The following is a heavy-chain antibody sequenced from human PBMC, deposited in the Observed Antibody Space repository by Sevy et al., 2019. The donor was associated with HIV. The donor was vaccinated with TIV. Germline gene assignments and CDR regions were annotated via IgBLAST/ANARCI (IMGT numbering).Heavy chain of an antibody. CDR1: GFSFDSYG. CDR3: ARELTRLYGMDV. Sequence: GGSLRLSCAVSGFSFDSYGMTWVRQAPGKGLEWVSVIYSGGSTYYADSVKGRFTISRDNSKNTLYLQMNSLRAEDTAVYYCARELTRLYGMDVWGQGTTVTVSS. CDR2: IYSGGST. V-gene: IGHV3-53*01. J-gene: IGHJ6*02. D-gene: IGHD3-16*01.